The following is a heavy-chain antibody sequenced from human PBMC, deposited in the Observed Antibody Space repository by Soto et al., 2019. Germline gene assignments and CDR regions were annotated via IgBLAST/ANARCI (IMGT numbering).Heavy chain of an antibody. CDR1: GFTFSSYA. V-gene: IGHV3-30*18. Sequence: QVQLVESGGGVVQPGRSLRLSCAASGFTFSSYAMHWVRQAPGKGLEWVAVISYDGSNKYYADSVKGRFTISRDNSKNTLYLQMNSLRAEDTAVYYCAKNSVRETYYYDSSGYLHGGYFDYWGQGTLVTVSS. J-gene: IGHJ4*02. D-gene: IGHD3-22*01. CDR3: AKNSVRETYYYDSSGYLHGGYFDY. CDR2: ISYDGSNK.